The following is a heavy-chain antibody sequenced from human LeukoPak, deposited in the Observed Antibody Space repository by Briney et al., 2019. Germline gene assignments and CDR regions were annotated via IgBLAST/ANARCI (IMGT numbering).Heavy chain of an antibody. J-gene: IGHJ3*02. CDR3: AKTRSGTYYGDSFDI. CDR2: IYYSGRL. Sequence: KSSDTLSLTCAVSGDSISRSDWWAWIRQPPGKGLEWLGNIYYSGRLYHNPSLQTRVIMSVDSSKNQFSLRLGSVTAMDTAVYYCAKTRSGTYYGDSFDIWDQGILVIVSS. V-gene: IGHV4-28*05. D-gene: IGHD1-26*01. CDR1: GDSISRSDW.